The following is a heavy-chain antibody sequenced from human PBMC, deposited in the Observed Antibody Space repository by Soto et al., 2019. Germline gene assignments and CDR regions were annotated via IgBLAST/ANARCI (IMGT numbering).Heavy chain of an antibody. J-gene: IGHJ6*03. CDR3: ARDLGLLWFGELPRYYYYMDV. CDR2: ISAYNGNT. CDR1: GYTFTSYG. D-gene: IGHD3-10*01. V-gene: IGHV1-18*01. Sequence: ASVKVSCKASGYTFTSYGISWVRQAPGRGLEWMGWISAYNGNTNYAQKLQGRVTMTTDTSTSTAYMELRSLRSDDTAVYYCARDLGLLWFGELPRYYYYMDVWGKGTTVTVSS.